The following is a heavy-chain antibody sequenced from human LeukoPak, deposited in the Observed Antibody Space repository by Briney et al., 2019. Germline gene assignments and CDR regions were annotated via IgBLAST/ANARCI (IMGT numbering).Heavy chain of an antibody. D-gene: IGHD6-13*01. CDR1: GFTFSTYG. V-gene: IGHV3-21*01. Sequence: GGSLRLSCAASGFTFSTYGMSWVRQAPGKGLEWVSFLGSSIRYVKYADSVKGRFTISRDDAKNSLYLQMNSLRVEDTAVYYCARDPRIATAGYYFDSWGQGVLVTVSS. J-gene: IGHJ4*01. CDR3: ARDPRIATAGYYFDS. CDR2: LGSSIRYV.